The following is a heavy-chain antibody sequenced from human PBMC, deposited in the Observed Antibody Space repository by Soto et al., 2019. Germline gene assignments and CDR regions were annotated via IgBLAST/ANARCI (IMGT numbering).Heavy chain of an antibody. Sequence: PGGSLRLSCAASGFTFSSYDMHWVRQATGKGLEWVSAIGTAGDTYYPGSVKGRFTISRENAKNSLYLQMNSLRAGDTAVYYCARAVVVPAAVNYYYYGMDVWGQGTTVTVSS. J-gene: IGHJ6*02. CDR3: ARAVVVPAAVNYYYYGMDV. CDR2: IGTAGDT. V-gene: IGHV3-13*01. CDR1: GFTFSSYD. D-gene: IGHD2-2*01.